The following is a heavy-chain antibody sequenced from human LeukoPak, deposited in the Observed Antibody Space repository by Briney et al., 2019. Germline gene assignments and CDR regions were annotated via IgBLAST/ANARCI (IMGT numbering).Heavy chain of an antibody. CDR2: ISWNSGSI. CDR3: AKDEREVRGVTFDY. D-gene: IGHD3-10*01. Sequence: PGGSLRLSCAASGFTFDDYAMHWVRQAPGKGLEWVSGISWNSGSIGYADSVKGRFTISRDSAKNSLYLQMNSLRAEDTALYYCAKDEREVRGVTFDYWGQGTLVTVSS. J-gene: IGHJ4*02. V-gene: IGHV3-9*01. CDR1: GFTFDDYA.